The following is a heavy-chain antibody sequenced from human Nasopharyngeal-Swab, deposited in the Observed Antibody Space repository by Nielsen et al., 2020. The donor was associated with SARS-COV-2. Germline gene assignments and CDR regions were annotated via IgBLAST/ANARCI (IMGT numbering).Heavy chain of an antibody. Sequence: GESLKISCAASKFTFSNYAMSWVRQAPGKGLEWVSVISGSDGSTYYADSVKGRFTISRDNSKNTLYLQMNSLRAEDTAIYYCAKDYRLQDPKHFDSWGQGILVTVSS. CDR3: AKDYRLQDPKHFDS. CDR1: KFTFSNYA. J-gene: IGHJ4*02. CDR2: ISGSDGST. V-gene: IGHV3-23*01. D-gene: IGHD3-16*01.